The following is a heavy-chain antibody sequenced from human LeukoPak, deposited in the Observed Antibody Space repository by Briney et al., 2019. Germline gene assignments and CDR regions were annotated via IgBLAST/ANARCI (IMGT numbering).Heavy chain of an antibody. J-gene: IGHJ4*02. CDR3: ARMGEGFGEFFFDY. CDR2: IYSGGTT. Sequence: GGSLRLSCAASGFTVSSNYMSWVRQAPGKGLEWVSLIYSGGTTYYADSVKGRFTISRDNSKNTLYLQMNGLRAEDTAVYYCARMGEGFGEFFFDYWGQGTLVTV. V-gene: IGHV3-66*01. CDR1: GFTVSSNY. D-gene: IGHD3-10*01.